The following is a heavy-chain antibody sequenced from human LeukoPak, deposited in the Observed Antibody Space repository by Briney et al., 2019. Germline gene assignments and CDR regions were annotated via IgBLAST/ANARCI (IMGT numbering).Heavy chain of an antibody. CDR2: INPNSGGT. V-gene: IGHV1-2*04. Sequence: ASVKVSCKASGYTFTGYYMHWVRQAPGQGLEWMGWINPNSGGTNYARKFQGWVTMTRDTSISTAHMELSRLRSDDTAVYYCARGDGESLHFDYWGQGTLVTVSS. CDR3: ARGDGESLHFDY. CDR1: GYTFTGYY. J-gene: IGHJ4*02. D-gene: IGHD3-10*01.